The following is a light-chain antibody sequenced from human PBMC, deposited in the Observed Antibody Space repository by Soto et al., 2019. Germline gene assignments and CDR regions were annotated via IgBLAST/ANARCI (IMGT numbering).Light chain of an antibody. V-gene: IGKV2-30*01. J-gene: IGKJ1*01. CDR2: RVS. CDR3: MQATHSPWA. CDR1: QSLVYSDGITY. Sequence: DVVVTQSPLSLPVTLAQPASISCRSSQSLVYSDGITYLSWFQQRPGPSPRRQIYRVSNRFSGVPDRFSGSGAGTDFTLKISRVEPEDVGVYYCMQATHSPWAFGQGTKVEIK.